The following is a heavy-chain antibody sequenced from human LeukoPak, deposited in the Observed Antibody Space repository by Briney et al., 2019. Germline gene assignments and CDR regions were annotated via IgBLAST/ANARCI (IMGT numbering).Heavy chain of an antibody. CDR1: GFTFIDHY. CDR2: IRNKANSYTT. V-gene: IGHV3-72*01. D-gene: IGHD5/OR15-5a*01. J-gene: IGHJ4*02. CDR3: ARRNSVTQGLDN. Sequence: GGSLRLSCAASGFTFIDHYMDWVRQAPGKGLEWIGRIRNKANSYTTEYAASVKGRFNVSRDDSKNSLFLQMNSLESEDTAVYYCARRNSVTQGLDNWGQGTLVTVSS.